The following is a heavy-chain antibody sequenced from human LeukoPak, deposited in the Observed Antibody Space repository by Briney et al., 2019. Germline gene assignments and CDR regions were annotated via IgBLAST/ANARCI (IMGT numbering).Heavy chain of an antibody. V-gene: IGHV1-2*06. CDR1: GYTFSGYY. D-gene: IGHD2-2*01. J-gene: IGHJ4*02. CDR2: INPNSGGT. Sequence: ASVQVSCKASGYTFSGYYMHWVRQAPGQGLEWMGRINPNSGGTNYAQKFQGRVTMTRDTSISTAYMELSRLRSDDTAVYYCASRLLGYCSSTSCTENSYWGQGTLVTVSS. CDR3: ASRLLGYCSSTSCTENSY.